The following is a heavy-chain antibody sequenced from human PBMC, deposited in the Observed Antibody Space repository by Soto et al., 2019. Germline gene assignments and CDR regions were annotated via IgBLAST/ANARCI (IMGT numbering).Heavy chain of an antibody. CDR3: ARANYYGSPGDFDY. V-gene: IGHV3-48*01. J-gene: IGHJ4*02. CDR2: ISSSSSTI. Sequence: EVQLVESGGGLVQPGGSLRLSCAASGFTFSSYSMNWVRQAPGKGLEWVSCISSSSSTIYYADSVKGRFTISRDNAKNSLDLQMNSLRAEDTAVYYCARANYYGSPGDFDYWGQGTLVTVSS. CDR1: GFTFSSYS. D-gene: IGHD3-10*01.